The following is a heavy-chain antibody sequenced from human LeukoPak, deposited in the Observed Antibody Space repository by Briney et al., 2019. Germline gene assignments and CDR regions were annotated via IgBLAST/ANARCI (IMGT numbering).Heavy chain of an antibody. V-gene: IGHV3-30*18. D-gene: IGHD2-15*01. CDR1: GFTFSSYG. CDR2: ISYDGSNK. Sequence: GRSLRLSCAASGFTFSSYGMHWVRQAPGKGLEWVAVISYDGSNKYYADSVKGRFTISRDNSKNTLYLQMNSLRAEDTAVYYCGKELVVRGYFDYWGQGTLVTVSS. J-gene: IGHJ4*02. CDR3: GKELVVRGYFDY.